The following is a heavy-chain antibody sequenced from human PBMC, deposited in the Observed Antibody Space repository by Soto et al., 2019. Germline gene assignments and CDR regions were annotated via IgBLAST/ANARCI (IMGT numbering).Heavy chain of an antibody. V-gene: IGHV1-46*01. CDR1: GYTFTSYY. J-gene: IGHJ6*02. CDR2: INPSGGST. Sequence: ASVKVSCKASGYTFTSYYMHWVRQAPGQGLEWMGIINPSGGSTSYAQKFQGRVTMTRDTSTSTVYMELSSLRSEDTAVYYCARDPHCSGGGCYDYYYYYGMDVWGQGTTVTVSS. CDR3: ARDPHCSGGGCYDYYYYYGMDV. D-gene: IGHD2-15*01.